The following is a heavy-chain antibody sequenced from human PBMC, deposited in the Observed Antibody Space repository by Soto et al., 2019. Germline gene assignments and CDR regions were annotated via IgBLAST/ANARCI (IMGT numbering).Heavy chain of an antibody. Sequence: GGSLRLSCAASGFTFSSYAMSWVRQAPGKGLEWVSAISGSGGSTYYADSVKGRFTISRDNSKNTLYLQMNSLRAEDTAVYYCAKDCKDYDILTGYYYYYYYGMDVWGQGTTVTVSS. CDR2: ISGSGGST. CDR3: AKDCKDYDILTGYYYYYYYGMDV. D-gene: IGHD3-9*01. CDR1: GFTFSSYA. J-gene: IGHJ6*02. V-gene: IGHV3-23*01.